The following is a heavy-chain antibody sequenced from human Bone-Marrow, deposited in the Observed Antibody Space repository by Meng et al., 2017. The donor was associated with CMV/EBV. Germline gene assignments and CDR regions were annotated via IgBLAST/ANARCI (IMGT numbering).Heavy chain of an antibody. CDR3: ARVFGVPAAVGGGY. J-gene: IGHJ4*02. Sequence: SETLSLTCTVSGGSISSYYWSWIRQPPGKGLEWIGYIYYSGSTNYNPSLKSRVTISVDTSKNQFSLKLSCVTAADTAVYYCARVFGVPAAVGGGYWGQGKLVTVSS. D-gene: IGHD2-2*01. CDR2: IYYSGST. CDR1: GGSISSYY. V-gene: IGHV4-59*01.